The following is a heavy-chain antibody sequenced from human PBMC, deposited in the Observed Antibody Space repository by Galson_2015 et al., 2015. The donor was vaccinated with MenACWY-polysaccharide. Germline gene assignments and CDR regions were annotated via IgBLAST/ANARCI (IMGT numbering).Heavy chain of an antibody. CDR2: ISSDGDDK. D-gene: IGHD6-19*01. J-gene: IGHJ5*02. CDR1: GFTFNIHT. CDR3: VRDGGGGNGWYWFDL. Sequence: SLRLSCAAAGFTFNIHTMHWVRQDPGKGLEWVALISSDGDDKYYADSVKGRFTISRDNHKNMVLLKMNSLRAEDTAVYYCVRDGGGGNGWYWFDLWGQGTRVTVSS. V-gene: IGHV3-30-3*01.